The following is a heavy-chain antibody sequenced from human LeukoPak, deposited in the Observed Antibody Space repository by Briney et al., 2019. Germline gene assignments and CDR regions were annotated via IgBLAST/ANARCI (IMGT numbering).Heavy chain of an antibody. CDR1: GFTFSDYY. CDR2: ISSSGSTI. Sequence: KPGGSLRLSCAASGFTFSDYYMSWIRQAPGKELEWVSYISSSGSTIYYADSVKGRFTISRGNAKDSLYLQMNSLRAEDTAVYYCARAGGSSSSGWFDPWGQGTLVTVSS. V-gene: IGHV3-11*01. J-gene: IGHJ5*02. D-gene: IGHD6-13*01. CDR3: ARAGGSSSSGWFDP.